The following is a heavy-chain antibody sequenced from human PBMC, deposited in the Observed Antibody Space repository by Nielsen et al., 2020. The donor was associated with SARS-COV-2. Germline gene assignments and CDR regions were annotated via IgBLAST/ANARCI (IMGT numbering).Heavy chain of an antibody. D-gene: IGHD2-15*01. V-gene: IGHV1-3*01. CDR3: ARDRSQWSGGRGHYFDY. CDR2: INAGNGNT. J-gene: IGHJ4*02. CDR1: GYTFTSYA. Sequence: ASVKVSCKASGYTFTSYAMHWVHQAPGQRLEWMGWINAGNGNTKYSQKFQGRVTITRDTSASTAYMELSSLRSEDTAVYYCARDRSQWSGGRGHYFDYWGQGTLVTVSS.